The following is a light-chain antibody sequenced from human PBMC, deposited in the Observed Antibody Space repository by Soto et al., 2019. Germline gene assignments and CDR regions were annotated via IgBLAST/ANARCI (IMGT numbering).Light chain of an antibody. CDR3: QHYNGYSWT. V-gene: IGKV1-5*01. CDR2: DVS. CDR1: QSMNKW. Sequence: DIQLTQSPSLLSASVRDRVTITCRASQSMNKWLAWYQQKPGKAPKLLIYDVSVLESGVPARFSGSGSGTEVTLTISSLQPEDFAMYYCQHYNGYSWTFGQWTKIEV. J-gene: IGKJ1*01.